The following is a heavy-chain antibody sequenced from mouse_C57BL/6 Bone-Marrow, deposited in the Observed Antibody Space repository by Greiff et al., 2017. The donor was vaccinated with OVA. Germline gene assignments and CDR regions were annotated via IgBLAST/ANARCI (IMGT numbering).Heavy chain of an antibody. J-gene: IGHJ4*01. D-gene: IGHD2-12*01. CDR2: IDPSDSYP. Sequence: QVQLQQPGAELVKPGASVKLSCKASGYTFTSYWMQWVNQRPGQGLEWIGEIDPSDSYPNYNQKFKGKATLTVDTSSSTAYMQLSSLTSEDSAVYDCARAPLYDYYGMDYWGQGTSVTVSS. CDR3: ARAPLYDYYGMDY. V-gene: IGHV1-50*01. CDR1: GYTFTSYW.